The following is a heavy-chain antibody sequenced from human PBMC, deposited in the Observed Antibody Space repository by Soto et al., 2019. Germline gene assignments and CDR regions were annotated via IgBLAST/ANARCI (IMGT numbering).Heavy chain of an antibody. CDR3: ARGGRWLFDY. V-gene: IGHV4-4*02. D-gene: IGHD5-12*01. Sequence: QVQLEESGPGLVKPSGTLSLTCAVSGGSISTDNWWSWVRQPPGKGLEWVGEIYHSGSTNYNPSLKSRLTISIDKSKDQFSLDVRSDNGADTDIYSCARGGRWLFDYWGQGTLVTVSS. J-gene: IGHJ4*02. CDR1: GGSISTDNW. CDR2: IYHSGST.